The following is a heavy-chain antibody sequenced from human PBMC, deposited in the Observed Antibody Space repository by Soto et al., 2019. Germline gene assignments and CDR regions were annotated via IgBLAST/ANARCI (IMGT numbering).Heavy chain of an antibody. CDR1: GGSIRSGDYY. CDR3: ARDVSSSWHYFDY. Sequence: QVQLQESGPRLVKPSQTLSLTCIVSGGSIRSGDYYWSWIRQHPGKGLEWVGYIYYSGSAYYNPSLKSRVTMSVDTSKNQFSLKLSSVTAADTAIYFCARDVSSSWHYFDYWGQGTLVTVSS. J-gene: IGHJ4*02. CDR2: IYYSGSA. D-gene: IGHD6-13*01. V-gene: IGHV4-31*03.